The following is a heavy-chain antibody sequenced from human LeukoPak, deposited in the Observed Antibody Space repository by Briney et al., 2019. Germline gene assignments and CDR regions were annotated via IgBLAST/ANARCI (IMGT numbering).Heavy chain of an antibody. V-gene: IGHV1-8*03. Sequence: ASVKVSCKASGYTFTSYDINWVRQATGQGLEWMGWMNPNSGNTGYAQKFQGRVTITRNTSISTAYMELSSLRSEDTAVYYCARVGWELLVNAFDIGGQGTMVTASS. CDR2: MNPNSGNT. D-gene: IGHD1-26*01. CDR1: GYTFTSYD. CDR3: ARVGWELLVNAFDI. J-gene: IGHJ3*02.